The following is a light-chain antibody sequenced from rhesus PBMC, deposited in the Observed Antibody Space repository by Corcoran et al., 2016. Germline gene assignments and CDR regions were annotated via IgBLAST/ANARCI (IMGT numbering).Light chain of an antibody. CDR3: MQGIQLPLT. Sequence: DIVMTQTPLSLPVTPGEPASISCRSSQSLLHSGGKTYLYWYLQKPGQSQTLLIHEVSNRASGVPDRFSCSGSSTDFTLKNSRVEAEDVGVYYCMQGIQLPLTFGGGTKVEIK. J-gene: IGKJ4*01. CDR2: EVS. CDR1: QSLLHSGGKTY. V-gene: IGKV2-104*02.